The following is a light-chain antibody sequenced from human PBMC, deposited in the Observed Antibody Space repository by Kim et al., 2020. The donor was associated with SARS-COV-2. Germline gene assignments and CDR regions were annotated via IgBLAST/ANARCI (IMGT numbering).Light chain of an antibody. CDR2: DNN. Sequence: QSVLTQPPSVSAAPGQKVTISCSGSSSNIGNNYVSWYQQLLGTAPKFLIYDNNKRPSGIPDRFSGSKSDTSATLGITGLQTGDEADYYCGTWDSSLSAYVFGTGTKVTVL. CDR1: SSNIGNNY. V-gene: IGLV1-51*01. J-gene: IGLJ1*01. CDR3: GTWDSSLSAYV.